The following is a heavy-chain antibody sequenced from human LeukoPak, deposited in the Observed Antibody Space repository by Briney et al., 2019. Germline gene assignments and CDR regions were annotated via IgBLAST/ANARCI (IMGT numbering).Heavy chain of an antibody. J-gene: IGHJ3*02. V-gene: IGHV3-23*01. CDR1: GFTFSSYA. CDR3: AKDVGYCSGGSCYSGAFDI. D-gene: IGHD2-15*01. CDR2: ISGSGSST. Sequence: GGSLRLSCAASGFTFSSYAMSWVRQAPGKGLEWVSAISGSGSSTYYADSVKGRFTISRDNSKNTLYLQMNSLRAEDTAVYYCAKDVGYCSGGSCYSGAFDIWGQGTMVTVSS.